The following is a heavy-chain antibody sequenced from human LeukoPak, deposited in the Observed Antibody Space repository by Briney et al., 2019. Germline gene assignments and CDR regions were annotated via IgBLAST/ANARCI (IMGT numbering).Heavy chain of an antibody. J-gene: IGHJ6*03. CDR3: ARGNIRKKEYYYDSSGLLYYYYYYMDV. CDR2: IIPIFGTA. D-gene: IGHD3-22*01. V-gene: IGHV1-69*05. Sequence: ASVKVSCKASGGTFSSYAISWVRQAPGQGLAGMGGIIPIFGTANYAQKFQGRVTITTDESTSTAYMELSSLRSEDTAVYYCARGNIRKKEYYYDSSGLLYYYYYYMDVWGKGTTVTVSS. CDR1: GGTFSSYA.